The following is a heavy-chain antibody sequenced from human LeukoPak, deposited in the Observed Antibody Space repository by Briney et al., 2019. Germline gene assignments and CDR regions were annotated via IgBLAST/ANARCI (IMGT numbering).Heavy chain of an antibody. CDR2: IYTSGST. D-gene: IGHD5-18*01. CDR3: ARGPEYSYGFRRGNWFDP. Sequence: PSETLSLTCTVSGGSISSYYWSWIRQPAGKGLEWIGRIYTSGSTNYNPSLKSRVTMSVDTSKNQFSLKLSSVTAADTAVYYCARGPEYSYGFRRGNWFDPWGQGTLVTVSS. CDR1: GGSISSYY. V-gene: IGHV4-4*07. J-gene: IGHJ5*02.